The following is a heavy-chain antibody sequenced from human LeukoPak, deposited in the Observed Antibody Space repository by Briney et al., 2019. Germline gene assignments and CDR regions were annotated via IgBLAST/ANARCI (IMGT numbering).Heavy chain of an antibody. CDR1: GYTFTSYD. J-gene: IGHJ4*02. D-gene: IGHD5-18*01. V-gene: IGHV1-8*03. Sequence: ASVKVSCKASGYTFTSYDINWVRQAPGQGLEWMGWMNPNSGNTGYAQKFQGRVTITRNTSISTTYMELSSLRSEDTAVYYCARFGVDTASDYWGQGTLVTVSS. CDR3: ARFGVDTASDY. CDR2: MNPNSGNT.